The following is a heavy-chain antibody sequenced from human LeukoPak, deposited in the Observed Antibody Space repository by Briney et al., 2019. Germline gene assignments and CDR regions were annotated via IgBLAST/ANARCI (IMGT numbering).Heavy chain of an antibody. Sequence: GGSLRLSCAASGFTFSSYSMNWVRQAPGKGLEWVSSISSSSSYIYYADSVKGRFTISRDNAKNSLYLQLNSLRAEDTAVYYCAREYCSSTSCYGYYYGMDVWGQGTTVTVSS. CDR1: GFTFSSYS. CDR3: AREYCSSTSCYGYYYGMDV. D-gene: IGHD2-2*01. CDR2: ISSSSSYI. V-gene: IGHV3-21*01. J-gene: IGHJ6*02.